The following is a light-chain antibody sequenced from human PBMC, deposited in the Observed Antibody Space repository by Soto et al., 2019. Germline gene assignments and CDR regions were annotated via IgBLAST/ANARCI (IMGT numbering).Light chain of an antibody. V-gene: IGKV1-5*03. Sequence: DIQMAQSPSTLSASVGDRVTITCRASESISRWLAWYQQKPGKAPKLLIYRASTLENGVPSRISGSGSGTDFTLTISNLQPDDFATYYCQQYKSYSPYTFGQGTKVDIK. CDR2: RAS. CDR3: QQYKSYSPYT. CDR1: ESISRW. J-gene: IGKJ2*01.